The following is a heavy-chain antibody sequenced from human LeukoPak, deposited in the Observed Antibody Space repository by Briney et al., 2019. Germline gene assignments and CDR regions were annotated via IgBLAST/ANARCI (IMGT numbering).Heavy chain of an antibody. Sequence: SETLSLTCTVSGDSITSYYWSWIRQPPGKGLEWIGYIYYSGSTNYNPSLKSRVTISVDTSKKQFSLKLRSVTAADTAVYYCAREYSSSWYNWFDPWGQGTLVTVSS. V-gene: IGHV4-59*01. CDR1: GDSITSYY. CDR3: AREYSSSWYNWFDP. J-gene: IGHJ5*02. CDR2: IYYSGST. D-gene: IGHD6-13*01.